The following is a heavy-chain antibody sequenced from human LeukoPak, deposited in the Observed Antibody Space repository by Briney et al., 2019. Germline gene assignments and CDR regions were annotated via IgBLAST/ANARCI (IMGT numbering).Heavy chain of an antibody. J-gene: IGHJ4*02. CDR2: ISSNGGTT. Sequence: GESLKISCAASGFTFSSYAMHWVRLSPGKGLEYVSGISSNGGTTSYADSVQGRFTISRDNSKNTLYLQMGSLRGEDMAVYYCAKVGSGWPGYYFDYWGQGTLVTVSS. CDR1: GFTFSSYA. V-gene: IGHV3-64*02. D-gene: IGHD6-19*01. CDR3: AKVGSGWPGYYFDY.